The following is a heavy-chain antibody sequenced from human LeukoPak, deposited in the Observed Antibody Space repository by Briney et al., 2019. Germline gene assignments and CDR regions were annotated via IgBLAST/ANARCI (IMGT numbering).Heavy chain of an antibody. V-gene: IGHV1-46*01. Sequence: ASVKVSCKASGYTFTSYYMHWVRQAPGQGLEWMGIINPSGGSTSYAQKFQGRVTMTRDTSTSTAYMELSSLRSEDTAVYYCARAGSYSSSWTDHYYYYMDVWGKGTTVTVSS. D-gene: IGHD6-13*01. CDR1: GYTFTSYY. CDR2: INPSGGST. J-gene: IGHJ6*03. CDR3: ARAGSYSSSWTDHYYYYMDV.